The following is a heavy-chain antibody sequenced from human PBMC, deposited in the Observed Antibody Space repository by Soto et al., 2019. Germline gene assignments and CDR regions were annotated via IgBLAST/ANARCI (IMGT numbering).Heavy chain of an antibody. J-gene: IGHJ4*02. V-gene: IGHV1-3*05. CDR2: INAGNGNT. CDR1: GYTFTSYA. CDR3: ARGSEPIDY. Sequence: QVQLVQSGAEEKKPGASVKVSCKASGYTFTSYAMHWVRQAPGQRLEWMGWINAGNGNTKYSQKLQGRVTITRDTSASTAYMGLSSLRSKDTAVYYCARGSEPIDYWGQGTLVTVSS. D-gene: IGHD2-15*01.